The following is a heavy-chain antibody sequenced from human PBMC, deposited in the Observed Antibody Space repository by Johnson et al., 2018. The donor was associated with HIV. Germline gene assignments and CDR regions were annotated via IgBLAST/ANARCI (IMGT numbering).Heavy chain of an antibody. Sequence: QVQLVESGGGVVQPRGSMKLTCVASGFLLISHGMHWVRQAPGKGLEWVAFIWYDGSRKYYPDSVKGRFTISRVNSKNMLYLQMNSLRVEDTAVYYCVKEASRGTVTQAPDAFDIWGQGTVVTVSS. V-gene: IGHV3-30*02. CDR2: IWYDGSRK. CDR3: VKEASRGTVTQAPDAFDI. J-gene: IGHJ3*02. D-gene: IGHD4-17*01. CDR1: GFLLISHG.